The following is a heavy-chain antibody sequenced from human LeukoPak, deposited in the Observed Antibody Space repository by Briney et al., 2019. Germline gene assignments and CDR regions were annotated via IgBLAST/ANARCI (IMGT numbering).Heavy chain of an antibody. CDR1: GGSISSSSYY. CDR2: IYYSGST. D-gene: IGHD3-9*01. Sequence: SETLSLTCTVSGGSISSSSYYWGWLRQPPGKGLEWIGSIYYSGSTYYNPSLKSRVTISVDTSKNQFSLKLSSVTAADTAVYYCARQEDYDILTGYYNPFYFDYWGQGTLVTVSS. CDR3: ARQEDYDILTGYYNPFYFDY. V-gene: IGHV4-39*01. J-gene: IGHJ4*02.